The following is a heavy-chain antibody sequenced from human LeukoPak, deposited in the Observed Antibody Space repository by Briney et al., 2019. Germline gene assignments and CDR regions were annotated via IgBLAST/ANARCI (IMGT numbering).Heavy chain of an antibody. Sequence: GGSLRLSCAASGFTFSSYWMSWVRQAPGKGLEWVANIKQDGSEKYYVDSVKGRFTISRDNAKNSLYLQMNSLKTEDTAFYYCTTGNFGPYWGQGTLVTVSS. CDR2: IKQDGSEK. J-gene: IGHJ4*02. V-gene: IGHV3-7*03. CDR3: TTGNFGPY. D-gene: IGHD3-10*01. CDR1: GFTFSSYW.